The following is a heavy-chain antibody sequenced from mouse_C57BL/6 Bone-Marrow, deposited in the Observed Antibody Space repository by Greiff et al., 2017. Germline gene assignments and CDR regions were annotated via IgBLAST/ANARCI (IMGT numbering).Heavy chain of an antibody. CDR1: GYTFTSYT. D-gene: IGHD2-1*01. Sequence: QVQLQQSGAELARPGASVKMSCKASGYTFTSYTMPWVKQRPGQGLEWIGYINPSSGYTKYNQKFKDKAPLTADKSSSTAYMQLSSLTSEDSAIYIYASSAYGNCVSWFAYWGQGTLVTVSA. CDR2: INPSSGYT. CDR3: ASSAYGNCVSWFAY. J-gene: IGHJ3*01. V-gene: IGHV1-4*01.